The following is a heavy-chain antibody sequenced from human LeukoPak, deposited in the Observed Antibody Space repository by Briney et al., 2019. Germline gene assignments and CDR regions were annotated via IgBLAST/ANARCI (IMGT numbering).Heavy chain of an antibody. Sequence: PSETLSLTCTVSGGSISSYYWSWIRQPPGKGLEWIGYIYYSGSTNYNPSLKSRVTISVDTSKNQFSLKLSSVIAADTAVYYCARSIPWSGAHQFFDYWGQGTLVTVSS. V-gene: IGHV4-59*01. CDR1: GGSISSYY. CDR2: IYYSGST. J-gene: IGHJ4*02. CDR3: ARSIPWSGAHQFFDY. D-gene: IGHD3-3*01.